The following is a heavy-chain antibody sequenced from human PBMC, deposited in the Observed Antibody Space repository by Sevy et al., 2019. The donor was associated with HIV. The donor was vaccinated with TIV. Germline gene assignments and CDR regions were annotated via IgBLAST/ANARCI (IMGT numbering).Heavy chain of an antibody. V-gene: IGHV3-30-3*01. CDR3: AREGGHTSAWQPGKF. J-gene: IGHJ4*02. CDR1: GFSFNTHA. CDR2: ISYDGSAK. Sequence: GGSLRLSCAASGFSFNTHAMHWVRQAPGKGLDWVALISYDGSAKYYADSVKGRFTISRDDSKNTLYLKMNSLRPEDSAVYYCAREGGHTSAWQPGKFWGQGTQVTVSS. D-gene: IGHD3-16*01.